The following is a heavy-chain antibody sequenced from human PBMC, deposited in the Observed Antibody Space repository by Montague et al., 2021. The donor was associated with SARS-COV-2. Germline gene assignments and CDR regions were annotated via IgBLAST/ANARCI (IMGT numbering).Heavy chain of an antibody. Sequence: SETLSLTCTVSGAFITSHYWSWIRQPPGKGLEWIGNVFSGGNSKYNPSPKSRVTLSVDKSKNQFSLKLTSVTTADTALYYCVRELYCRSTACFGNAFDVWGQGTMVSVFS. V-gene: IGHV4-59*11. J-gene: IGHJ3*01. CDR1: GAFITSHY. D-gene: IGHD2-2*01. CDR2: VFSGGNS. CDR3: VRELYCRSTACFGNAFDV.